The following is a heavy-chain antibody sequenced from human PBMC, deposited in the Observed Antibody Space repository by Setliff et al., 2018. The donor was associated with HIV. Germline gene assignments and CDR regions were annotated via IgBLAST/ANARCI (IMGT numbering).Heavy chain of an antibody. D-gene: IGHD6-19*01. CDR1: GGTFSSYA. CDR3: ARDGLLVAGIRFDY. CDR2: IIPAFGTA. Sequence: ASVKVSCKTSGGTFSSYAASWVRQAPGQGLEWMGGIIPAFGTANYAQKFQGRVTITTDESTSTAYMELSGLRSEDTAVYFCARDGLLVAGIRFDYWGQGTLVTVSS. J-gene: IGHJ4*01. V-gene: IGHV1-69*05.